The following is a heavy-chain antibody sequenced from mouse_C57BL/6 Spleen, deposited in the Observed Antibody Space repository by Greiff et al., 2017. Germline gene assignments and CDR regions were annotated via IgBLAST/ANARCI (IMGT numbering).Heavy chain of an antibody. Sequence: EVKVVESGEGLVKPGGSLKLSCAASGFTFSSYAMSWVRQTPEKRLEWVAYISSGGDYIYYADTVKGRFTISRDNARNTLYLQMSSLKSEDKAMYYCTRDSDGYYFPFDYWGQGTTLTVSS. CDR1: GFTFSSYA. CDR2: ISSGGDYI. D-gene: IGHD2-3*01. CDR3: TRDSDGYYFPFDY. V-gene: IGHV5-9-1*02. J-gene: IGHJ2*01.